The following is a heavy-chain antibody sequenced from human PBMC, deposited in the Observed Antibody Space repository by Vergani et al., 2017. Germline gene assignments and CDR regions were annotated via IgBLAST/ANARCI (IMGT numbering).Heavy chain of an antibody. V-gene: IGHV3-21*01. CDR3: ARVRVAGGKNWFDP. Sequence: EVQLVESGGGLVKPGGSLRLSCAASGFTFSSYSMNWVRQAPGKGLEWVSSISSSSSYIYYADSVKGRFTISRDNAKNSLYLQMNSLRAEETAVYYCARVRVAGGKNWFDPWGQGTLVTVSS. CDR1: GFTFSSYS. CDR2: ISSSSSYI. D-gene: IGHD6-19*01. J-gene: IGHJ5*02.